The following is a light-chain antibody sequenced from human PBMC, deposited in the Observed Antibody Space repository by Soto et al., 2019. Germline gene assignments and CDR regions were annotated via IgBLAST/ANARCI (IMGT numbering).Light chain of an antibody. CDR3: MQGTHWPPYT. Sequence: DVVRTQSPLSLPVTLGQPASISCRSSQSLAYSDGNTYLNWFQQRPGQSPRRLIYKVSNRDSGVPDRFSGSGSGTDFTLKISRVETEAVGVYYCMQGTHWPPYTLGQGTKLEIK. J-gene: IGKJ2*01. CDR1: QSLAYSDGNTY. V-gene: IGKV2-30*01. CDR2: KVS.